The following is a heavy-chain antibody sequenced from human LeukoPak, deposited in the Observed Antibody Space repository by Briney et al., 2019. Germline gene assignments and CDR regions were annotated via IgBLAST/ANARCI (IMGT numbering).Heavy chain of an antibody. J-gene: IGHJ4*02. D-gene: IGHD6-19*01. Sequence: GGSLRLSCAASGFTFSSYGMHWVRQAPGKGLEWVAVIWYDGSNKYYADSVKGRFTISRDNSKNTLYLQMSSLRAEDTAVYYCAREYSSGWYLDYWGQGTLVTVSS. CDR3: AREYSSGWYLDY. V-gene: IGHV3-33*01. CDR1: GFTFSSYG. CDR2: IWYDGSNK.